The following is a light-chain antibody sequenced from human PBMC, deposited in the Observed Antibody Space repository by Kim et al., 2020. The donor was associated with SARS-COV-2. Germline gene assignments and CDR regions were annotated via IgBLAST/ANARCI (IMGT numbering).Light chain of an antibody. Sequence: GDRVTITWRECQSISSWLAWYQEKIGSAPKLLIHGAFALDSGVPSRFSGSGPGTESTLTISSPPTVGFATSYCEQNVGYFGPGPKVDI. CDR2: GAF. V-gene: IGKV1-5*01. CDR1: QSISSW. J-gene: IGKJ3*01. CDR3: EQNVGY.